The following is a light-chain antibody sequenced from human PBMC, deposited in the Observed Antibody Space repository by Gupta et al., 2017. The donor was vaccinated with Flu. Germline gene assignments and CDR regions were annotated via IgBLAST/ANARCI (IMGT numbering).Light chain of an antibody. CDR1: ESVKRNH. CDR3: HHYGTSPYT. V-gene: IGKV3-20*01. CDR2: GTS. J-gene: IGKJ2*01. Sequence: ESVTLSCRAGESVKRNHLAWYQQKPGQTPRPLMYGTSNRAPGIPDRFSGGGSGIDFTLTINSLEPEGSALFYCHHYGTSPYTFGQGTKLEIK.